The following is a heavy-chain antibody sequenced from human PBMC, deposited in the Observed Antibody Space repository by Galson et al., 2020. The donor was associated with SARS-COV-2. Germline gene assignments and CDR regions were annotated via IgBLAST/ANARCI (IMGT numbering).Heavy chain of an antibody. CDR2: IIPIFGTA. D-gene: IGHD6-13*01. J-gene: IGHJ4*02. V-gene: IGHV1-69*06. CDR1: GGTFSSYA. CDR3: ARGLAATRGGN. Sequence: SVKVSCKASGGTFSSYAISWVRQAPGQGLEWMGGIIPIFGTANYAQKFQGRVMITADKSTSTAYMELSSLRSEDTAVYYCARGLAATRGGNWGQGTLVTVSS.